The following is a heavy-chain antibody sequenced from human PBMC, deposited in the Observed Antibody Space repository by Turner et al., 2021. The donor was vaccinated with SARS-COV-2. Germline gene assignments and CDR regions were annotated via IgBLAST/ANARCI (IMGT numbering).Heavy chain of an antibody. CDR3: VRDKDSSDYYY. CDR1: VFTFSSYS. V-gene: IGHV3-21*01. CDR2: ITSSDT. Sequence: EVQLVESGGGLVKPGGSLRLSCAASVFTFSSYSMNWVRQAPGKGLEWVSSITSSDTYYADSVKGRFTISRDNAKNSLYLQMNSLRAEDTAVYYCVRDKDSSDYYYWGQGTLVTVSS. J-gene: IGHJ4*02. D-gene: IGHD3-22*01.